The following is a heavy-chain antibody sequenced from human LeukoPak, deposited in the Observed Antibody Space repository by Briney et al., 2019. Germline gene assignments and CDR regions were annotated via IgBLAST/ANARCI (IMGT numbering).Heavy chain of an antibody. D-gene: IGHD3-22*01. CDR3: ARVSQVMKNSGYLDY. CDR2: IYHSGST. CDR1: GLTFSTYAM. Sequence: PGGSLRLSCAASGLTFSTYAMNWVRQAPGKGLEWIGEIYHSGSTNYNPSLKSRVTISVDKSKNQFSLKLSSVTATDTAVYYCARVSQVMKNSGYLDYWGQGTLVTVSS. J-gene: IGHJ4*02. V-gene: IGHV4-4*02.